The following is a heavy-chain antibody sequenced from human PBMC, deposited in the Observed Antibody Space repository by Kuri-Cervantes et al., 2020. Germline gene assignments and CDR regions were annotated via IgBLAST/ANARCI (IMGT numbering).Heavy chain of an antibody. CDR3: ARTVAVAFDI. CDR2: IYYSGST. J-gene: IGHJ3*02. D-gene: IGHD6-19*01. Sequence: SETLSLTCAVSGYSISGGYYWGWIRQPPGKGLEWIGSIYYSGSTYYNPSLKSRVTISVDTSKNQFSLKLSSVTAADTAVYYCARTVAVAFDIWGQGTMVTV. V-gene: IGHV4-38-2*01. CDR1: GYSISGGYY.